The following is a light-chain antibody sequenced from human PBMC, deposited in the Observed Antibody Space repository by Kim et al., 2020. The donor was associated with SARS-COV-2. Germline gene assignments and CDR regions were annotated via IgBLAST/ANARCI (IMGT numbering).Light chain of an antibody. CDR1: QSVSSNY. J-gene: IGKJ2*01. V-gene: IGKV3D-20*01. CDR2: DAS. CDR3: QQYGSSPYT. Sequence: PGERATPSCGASQSVSSNYLVWYQQKPGLAPRLLIYDASKRATGIPDRFSGSGSGTDFTLTITRLEPEDFAVYYCQQYGSSPYTFGQGTKLEI.